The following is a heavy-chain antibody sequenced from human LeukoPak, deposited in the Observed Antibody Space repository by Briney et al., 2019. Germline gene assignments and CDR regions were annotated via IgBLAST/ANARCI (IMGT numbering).Heavy chain of an antibody. CDR2: IIGGAGGT. CDR1: GFSFSSHG. J-gene: IGHJ4*02. CDR3: AHGSMYQLDY. V-gene: IGHV3-23*01. Sequence: GGALRLSCAASGFSFSSHGMSWVRQAPGKGLEWVSGIIGGAGGTYYADSVKGRFTISRDNAKNTLYLQMNSLRAEDTAVYYCAHGSMYQLDYWGQGTLVTVSS. D-gene: IGHD2-2*01.